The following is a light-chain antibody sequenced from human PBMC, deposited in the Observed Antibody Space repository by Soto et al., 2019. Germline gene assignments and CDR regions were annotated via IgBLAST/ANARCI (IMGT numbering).Light chain of an antibody. CDR1: QSVSSSY. CDR2: GAS. Sequence: IVVTQSPGTLSLNKGERATFSCRASQSVSSSYIAWYQQKPGQAPRLLIYGASTRATGIPARFSGSGSGTEFTLIISSLQSEDSAVYYCQQYSSWLWTSAQGSKVDIK. V-gene: IGKV3-15*01. CDR3: QQYSSWLWT. J-gene: IGKJ1*01.